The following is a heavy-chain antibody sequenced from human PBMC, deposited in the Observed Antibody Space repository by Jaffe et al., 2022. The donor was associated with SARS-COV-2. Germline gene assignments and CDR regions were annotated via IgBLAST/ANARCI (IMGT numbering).Heavy chain of an antibody. J-gene: IGHJ2*01. CDR1: GFTFSSYA. V-gene: IGHV3-23*01. CDR3: AKDADHYDFWSGYSRYFDL. CDR2: ISGSGGST. Sequence: EVQLLESGGGLVQPGGSLRLSCAASGFTFSSYAMSWVRQAPGKGLEWVSAISGSGGSTYYADSVKGRFTISRDNSKNTLYLQMNSLRAEDTAVYYCAKDADHYDFWSGYSRYFDLWGRGTLVTVSS. D-gene: IGHD3-3*01.